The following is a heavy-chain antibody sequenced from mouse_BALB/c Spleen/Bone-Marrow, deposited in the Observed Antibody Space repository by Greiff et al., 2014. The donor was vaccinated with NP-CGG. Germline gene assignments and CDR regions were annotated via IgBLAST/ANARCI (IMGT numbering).Heavy chain of an antibody. CDR3: TRSGYVMDY. J-gene: IGHJ4*01. CDR2: IYPGNGGI. CDR1: GYTFTSYW. Sequence: GSELVRPGASVKLSCKASGYTFTSYWMHWVKQRPGQGLEWLGNIYPGNGGINYDEKFKSRATLTVDTSSSTAYMQLSSLTSEDSAVYYCTRSGYVMDYWGQGTSVTVSS. D-gene: IGHD3-1*01. V-gene: IGHV1S22*01.